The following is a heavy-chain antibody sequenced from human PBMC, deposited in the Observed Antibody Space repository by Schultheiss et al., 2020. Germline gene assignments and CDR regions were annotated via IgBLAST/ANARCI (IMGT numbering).Heavy chain of an antibody. CDR3: ATTLSGSYYYFDY. CDR1: GGSFSGYY. D-gene: IGHD1-26*01. V-gene: IGHV4-34*01. J-gene: IGHJ4*02. CDR2: INHSGST. Sequence: SETLSLTCAVYGGSFSGYYWSWIRQPPGKGLEWIGEINHSGSTNSNPSLKSRVTISVDTSKNQFSLKLSSVTAADTAVYFCATTLSGSYYYFDYWGTGTLVTVAS.